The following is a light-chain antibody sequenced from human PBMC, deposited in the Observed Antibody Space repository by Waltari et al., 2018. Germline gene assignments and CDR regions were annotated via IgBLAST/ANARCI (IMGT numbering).Light chain of an antibody. CDR1: QNILSSLNYMNF. CDR2: WAS. Sequence: DIVMTQSPDSLAVSLGERATIHCKSSQNILSSLNYMNFLAWYQQKPGQPPRLLISWASTRESGVPDRFSGSGSGTDFTLTISSLQAEDVAVYYCQQYYSAPITFGQGTRLEIK. J-gene: IGKJ5*01. V-gene: IGKV4-1*01. CDR3: QQYYSAPIT.